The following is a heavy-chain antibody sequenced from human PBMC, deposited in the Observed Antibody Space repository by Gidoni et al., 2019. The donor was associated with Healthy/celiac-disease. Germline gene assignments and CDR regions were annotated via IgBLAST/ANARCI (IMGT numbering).Heavy chain of an antibody. CDR1: GYTFTSYA. V-gene: IGHV1-3*01. CDR3: ARDEDSSGYYEIDY. CDR2: INAGNGNT. Sequence: QVQLVQSGAEVKKPGASVKVSCKASGYTFTSYAMHWVRQAPGQRLEWIGWINAGNGNTKYSQKFQGRVTITRDTSASTAYMELSSLRSEDTAVYYCARDEDSSGYYEIDYWGQGTLVTVSS. J-gene: IGHJ4*02. D-gene: IGHD3-22*01.